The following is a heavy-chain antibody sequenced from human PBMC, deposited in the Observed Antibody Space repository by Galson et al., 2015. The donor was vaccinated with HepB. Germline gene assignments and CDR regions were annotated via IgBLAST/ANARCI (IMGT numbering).Heavy chain of an antibody. CDR2: IKSKTDGGTT. D-gene: IGHD3-16*02. J-gene: IGHJ4*02. V-gene: IGHV3-15*01. Sequence: SLRLSCAASGFTFSNAWMSWVRQAPGKGLEWVGRIKSKTDGGTTDYAAPVKGRFTISRDDSKNTLYLQMNSLKTEDTAVYYCTTDTMITFGGVIVLSYYFDYWGQGTLVTVSS. CDR1: GFTFSNAW. CDR3: TTDTMITFGGVIVLSYYFDY.